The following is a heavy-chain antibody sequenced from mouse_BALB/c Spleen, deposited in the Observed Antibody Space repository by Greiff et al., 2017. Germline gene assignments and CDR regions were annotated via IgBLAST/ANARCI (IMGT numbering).Heavy chain of an antibody. V-gene: IGHV1-4*01. J-gene: IGHJ3*01. CDR2: INPSTGYT. Sequence: QVQLQQSGAELARPGASVKMSCKASGYTFTSYWMHWVKQRPGQGLEWIGYINPSTGYTEYNQKFKDKATLTADKSSSTAYMQLSSLTSEDSAVYYCARRGNYRFAYWGQGTLVTVSA. CDR3: ARRGNYRFAY. CDR1: GYTFTSYW. D-gene: IGHD2-1*01.